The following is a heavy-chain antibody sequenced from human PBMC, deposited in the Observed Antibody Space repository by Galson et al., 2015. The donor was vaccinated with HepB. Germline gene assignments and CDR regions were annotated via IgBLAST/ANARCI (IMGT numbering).Heavy chain of an antibody. V-gene: IGHV3-23*01. J-gene: IGHJ3*02. D-gene: IGHD1-26*01. CDR1: GFTFNTFA. CDR3: AKSNTGSYYGSAFDI. CDR2: ISGAGGFT. Sequence: SLRLSCAASGFTFNTFAMNWVRQAPGQGLEWVSGISGAGGFTYYAESVQGRFTISRYHSKNTLSLQMNSLRAEDAAVYSCAKSNTGSYYGSAFDIWGQGTMVTVSS.